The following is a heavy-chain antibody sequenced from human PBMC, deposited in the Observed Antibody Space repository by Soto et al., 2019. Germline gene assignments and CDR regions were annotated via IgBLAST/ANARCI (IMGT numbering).Heavy chain of an antibody. Sequence: SGLKIVDHYISWIRQATGKGLEWVSVIYSGGSTYYADSVKGRFTISRDNSKNTLYLQMNSLRAEDTAVYYCARGVDYAEFDFWGQGPLVTVSS. J-gene: IGHJ4*02. V-gene: IGHV3-66*01. CDR2: IYSGGST. D-gene: IGHD4-17*01. CDR3: ARGVDYAEFDF. CDR1: GLKIVDHY.